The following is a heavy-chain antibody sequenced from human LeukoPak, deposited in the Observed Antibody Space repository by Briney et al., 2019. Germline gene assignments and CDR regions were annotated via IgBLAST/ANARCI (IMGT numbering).Heavy chain of an antibody. Sequence: SETLSLTCAVYGGSFSGYYWSWIRQPPGKGLEWIGEINHSGSTNYNPSLKSRVTISVGTSKNQFSLKLSSVTAADTAVYYCARASGYCSGGSCYRYYYGMDVWGQGTTVTVSS. CDR2: INHSGST. CDR1: GGSFSGYY. V-gene: IGHV4-34*01. D-gene: IGHD2-15*01. J-gene: IGHJ6*02. CDR3: ARASGYCSGGSCYRYYYGMDV.